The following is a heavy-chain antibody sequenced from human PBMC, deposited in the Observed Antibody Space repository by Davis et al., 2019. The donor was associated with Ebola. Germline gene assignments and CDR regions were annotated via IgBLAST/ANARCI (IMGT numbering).Heavy chain of an antibody. D-gene: IGHD5-18*01. J-gene: IGHJ5*02. CDR3: ARTRGYSYGSNNWFDP. V-gene: IGHV1-8*01. CDR2: MNPNSGNT. CDR1: GYTFTSYD. Sequence: ASVKVSCKASGYTFTSYDINWVRQATGQGLEWMGWMNPNSGNTGYAQKFQGRVTMTRNTSISTAYMELSSLRSEDTAVYDCARTRGYSYGSNNWFDPWGQGTLVTVSS.